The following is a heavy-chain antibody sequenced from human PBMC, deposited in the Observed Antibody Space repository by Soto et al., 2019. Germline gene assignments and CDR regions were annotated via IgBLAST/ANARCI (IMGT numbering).Heavy chain of an antibody. Sequence: EVQLVESGGGLVKPGGSLRLSCAASGFTFSSYSMNWVRQAPGKGLEWVSSISSSSSYIYYADSVKGRFTISRDNAKNALDLQMNSLRSEDTAVYYCAREGGGGSGWRGGDFDYWGQGTLVTVSS. CDR2: ISSSSSYI. CDR3: AREGGGGSGWRGGDFDY. V-gene: IGHV3-21*01. J-gene: IGHJ4*02. CDR1: GFTFSSYS. D-gene: IGHD6-19*01.